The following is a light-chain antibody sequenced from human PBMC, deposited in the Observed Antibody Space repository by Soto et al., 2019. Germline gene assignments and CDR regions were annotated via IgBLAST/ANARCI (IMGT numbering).Light chain of an antibody. CDR1: QPIGTW. J-gene: IGKJ3*01. V-gene: IGKV1D-12*01. Sequence: DIQMTQSPSSVSASVGDRVTIACRASQPIGTWLAWYQQKPGKAPKLLIFGASSLQGGVPSRFSGSGSGTDFTLTITSLQPDDFATYYCQQSDSFPRTFGPGTRVDF. CDR2: GAS. CDR3: QQSDSFPRT.